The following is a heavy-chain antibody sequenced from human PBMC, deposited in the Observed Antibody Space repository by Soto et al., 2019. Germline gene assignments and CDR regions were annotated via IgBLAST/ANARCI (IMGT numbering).Heavy chain of an antibody. CDR2: TSPSGNSI. Sequence: EVQLVESGGGLVQPGGSLRLSCAASGFAFSSHSMYWVRQAPGKGLEWVSYTSPSGNSIQYADSVRGRFTISRDNARNSVSLQMNSLRDDDTAVYYCVKGRLDTAYFALWGQGSLVTVSS. CDR3: VKGRLDTAYFAL. V-gene: IGHV3-48*02. CDR1: GFAFSSHS. D-gene: IGHD3-9*01. J-gene: IGHJ4*02.